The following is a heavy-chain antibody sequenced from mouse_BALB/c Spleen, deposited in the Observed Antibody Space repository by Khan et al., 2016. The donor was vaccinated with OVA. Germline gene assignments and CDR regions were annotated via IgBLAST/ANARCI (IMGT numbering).Heavy chain of an antibody. CDR1: GYTFTNYG. Sequence: QVQLQQSGPELKKPGETVKISCKASGYTFTNYGMNWVKQAPGKGLKWMGWINTYTGEPTYVDDFKGRFAFSLETSASTAYLQINNLKNEDTATYFCARVGYSGTMDYWGQGTSVTVSS. V-gene: IGHV9-3-1*01. CDR2: INTYTGEP. CDR3: ARVGYSGTMDY. J-gene: IGHJ4*01. D-gene: IGHD2-14*01.